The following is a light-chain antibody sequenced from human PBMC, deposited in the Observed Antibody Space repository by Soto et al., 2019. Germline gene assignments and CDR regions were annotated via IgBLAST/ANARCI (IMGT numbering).Light chain of an antibody. J-gene: IGKJ1*01. V-gene: IGKV3D-7*01. Sequence: PRERVTLSGRASQSVSSSYLTWYQQKPGQAPRLLIYGASTRATGIPARFSGSGSGTDFTLTISSLQPEDFAVYYCQQDYNLPWTFGQGTKVDI. CDR1: QSVSSSY. CDR3: QQDYNLPWT. CDR2: GAS.